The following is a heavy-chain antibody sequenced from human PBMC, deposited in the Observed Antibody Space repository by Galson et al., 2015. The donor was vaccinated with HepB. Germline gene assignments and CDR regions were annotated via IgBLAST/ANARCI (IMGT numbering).Heavy chain of an antibody. D-gene: IGHD3-10*01. Sequence: QSGAEVTKPGESLRTSCKASGYTFTSYAMHWVRQAPGQRLEWMGWINAGNGNTKYSQKFQGRVTITRDTSASTAYMELSSLRSEDTAVYYCARGRDYYGFDPWGQGTLVTVSS. CDR3: ARGRDYYGFDP. J-gene: IGHJ5*02. V-gene: IGHV1-3*01. CDR2: INAGNGNT. CDR1: GYTFTSYA.